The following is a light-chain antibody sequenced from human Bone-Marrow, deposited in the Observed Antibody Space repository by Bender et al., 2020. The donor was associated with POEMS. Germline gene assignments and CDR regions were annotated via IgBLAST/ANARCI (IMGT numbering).Light chain of an antibody. Sequence: SYEVTQPPSVSVSPGQTASITCSGDDLGDKYVAWYQQKPGQPPVLVIYQDTKRPSGIPERFSGCNSGNTATLTISGTQAMDEADYYCQAWDTYSVIFGGGTKLTVL. J-gene: IGLJ2*01. CDR2: QDT. CDR1: DLGDKY. CDR3: QAWDTYSVI. V-gene: IGLV3-1*01.